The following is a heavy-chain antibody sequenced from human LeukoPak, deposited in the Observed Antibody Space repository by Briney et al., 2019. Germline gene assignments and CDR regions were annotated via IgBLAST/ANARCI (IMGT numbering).Heavy chain of an antibody. V-gene: IGHV3-30*04. J-gene: IGHJ4*02. CDR1: GFTFSSYG. Sequence: SGGSLRLSCAASGFTFSSYGLHWVRQAPGKGLEWVAVISYDGRNKYYADSVKGRFTISRDNSKNTLYLQMNSLRAEDTAAYYCARGGDNWGFFDYWGQGTLVTVSS. CDR3: ARGGDNWGFFDY. CDR2: ISYDGRNK. D-gene: IGHD7-27*01.